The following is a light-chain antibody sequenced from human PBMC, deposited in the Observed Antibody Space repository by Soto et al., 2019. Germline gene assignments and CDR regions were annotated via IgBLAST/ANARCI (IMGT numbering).Light chain of an antibody. CDR2: EVV. V-gene: IGLV2-8*01. Sequence: QSALTQPPSASGSPGQSVTISCTGTKNDIGGYDFVSWYQHHPGTAPRLIIYEVVQRPSGVPDLFSGSKSGNTASLTVSGLQAADEADYFCKSYAGSNTYVFGSGTKVTVL. J-gene: IGLJ1*01. CDR1: KNDIGGYDF. CDR3: KSYAGSNTYV.